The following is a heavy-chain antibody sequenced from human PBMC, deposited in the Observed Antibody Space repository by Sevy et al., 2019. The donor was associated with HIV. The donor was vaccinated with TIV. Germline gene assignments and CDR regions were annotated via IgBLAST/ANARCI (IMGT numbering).Heavy chain of an antibody. J-gene: IGHJ4*02. CDR1: GFTFSSYG. D-gene: IGHD2-8*02. V-gene: IGHV3-33*01. Sequence: GGSLRLSCAASGFTFSSYGMHWVRQAPGKGLEWVAVIWYGGSNKYYADSVKGRFTISRDNSKNTLYLQMNSLRAEDTAVYYCARDTGGGSLDYWGQGTLVTVSS. CDR2: IWYGGSNK. CDR3: ARDTGGGSLDY.